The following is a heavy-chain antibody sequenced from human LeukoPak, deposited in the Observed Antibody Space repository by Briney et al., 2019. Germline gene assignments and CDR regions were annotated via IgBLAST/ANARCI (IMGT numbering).Heavy chain of an antibody. CDR1: GGSISSYY. D-gene: IGHD3-3*02. CDR3: ARDRILYY. J-gene: IGHJ4*02. CDR2: IYYSGST. Sequence: SETLSLTCTVSGGSISSYYWSWIRQPPGKGLEWIGYIYYSGSTNYNPSLRSRVTISVDTSKNQFSLKLSSVTAADTAVYYGARDRILYYWGQGTLVTVSS. V-gene: IGHV4-59*01.